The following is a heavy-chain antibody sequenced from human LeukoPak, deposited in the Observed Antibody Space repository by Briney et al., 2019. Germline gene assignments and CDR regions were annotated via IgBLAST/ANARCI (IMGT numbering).Heavy chain of an antibody. Sequence: SETLSLTCNVSGGSISSYYGSWIRQPAGKGLEWIGRIYTSGSTNYNASLKSRVSMSVDTSKNQFSLKLSSVTAADTAVFYCARDNSGSYREFDYWGQGTLVTVSS. CDR3: ARDNSGSYREFDY. D-gene: IGHD1-26*01. J-gene: IGHJ4*02. CDR2: IYTSGST. CDR1: GGSISSYY. V-gene: IGHV4-4*07.